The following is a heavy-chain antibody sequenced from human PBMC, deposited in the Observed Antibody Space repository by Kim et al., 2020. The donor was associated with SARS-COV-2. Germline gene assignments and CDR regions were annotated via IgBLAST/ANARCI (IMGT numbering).Heavy chain of an antibody. CDR3: ARVSVVVVTAIQGFDY. Sequence: SETLSLTCAVYGGSFSGYYWSWIRQPPGKGLEWIGEINHSGSTNYNPSLKSRVIISVDTSKNQFSLKLSSVTAADTAVYYCARVSVVVVTAIQGFDYWGQGTLRTVSS. J-gene: IGHJ4*02. V-gene: IGHV4-34*01. CDR1: GGSFSGYY. CDR2: INHSGST. D-gene: IGHD2-21*02.